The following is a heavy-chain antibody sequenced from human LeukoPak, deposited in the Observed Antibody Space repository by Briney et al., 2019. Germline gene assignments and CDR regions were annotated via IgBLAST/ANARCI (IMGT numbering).Heavy chain of an antibody. CDR3: VRDGEGVAISVNYWFDP. CDR1: GFTFTSYD. J-gene: IGHJ5*02. D-gene: IGHD3-10*01. V-gene: IGHV1-8*01. Sequence: ASVKVSCKASGFTFTSYDINWVRQASGQGLEWMGWINPQNGNTGYAQKFQGRVTMTRDTSISTAYMKLRGLRSDDTAVYYCVRDGEGVAISVNYWFDPWGQGTLVTVSS. CDR2: INPQNGNT.